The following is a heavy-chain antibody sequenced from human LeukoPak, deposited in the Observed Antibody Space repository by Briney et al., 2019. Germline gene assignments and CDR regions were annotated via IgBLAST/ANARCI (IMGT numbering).Heavy chain of an antibody. J-gene: IGHJ6*03. Sequence: GGSLRLSCAASGFTFGSYAMHWVRQAPGKGLDWVAVISYDGSNKYYADSVKGRFTISRDNSKNTLYLQMNSLRAEDTAVYYCARSSEGRYYYDSSGFSYYYYYMDVWGKGTTVTISS. V-gene: IGHV3-30*04. D-gene: IGHD3-22*01. CDR1: GFTFGSYA. CDR2: ISYDGSNK. CDR3: ARSSEGRYYYDSSGFSYYYYYMDV.